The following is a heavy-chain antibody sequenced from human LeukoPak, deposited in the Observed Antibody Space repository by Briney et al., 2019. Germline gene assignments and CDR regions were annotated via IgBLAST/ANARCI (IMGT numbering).Heavy chain of an antibody. CDR1: GFTFSSYG. CDR2: ISGSGGSI. CDR3: AKDVSSMVRGVMGY. V-gene: IGHV3-23*01. D-gene: IGHD3-10*01. J-gene: IGHJ4*02. Sequence: PGGTLRLSCAASGFTFSSYGMSWVRQAPGKGLEWVSAISGSGGSIGYADSVKGRFTISRDNAKNSLYLQMNSLRAEDTALYYCAKDVSSMVRGVMGYWGQGTLVTVSS.